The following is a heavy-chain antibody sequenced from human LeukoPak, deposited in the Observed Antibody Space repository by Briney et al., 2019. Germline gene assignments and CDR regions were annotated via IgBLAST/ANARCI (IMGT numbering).Heavy chain of an antibody. CDR3: ARSSGSYYNPSGYFDY. D-gene: IGHD3-10*01. V-gene: IGHV4-59*01. CDR2: IYYSGST. J-gene: IGHJ4*02. CDR1: GGSISSYY. Sequence: SETLSLTCTVSGGSISSYYWSWIRQPPGKGLEWIGYIYYSGSTNYNPSLKSRVTISVDTSKNQFSLKLSSVTAADTAVYYCARSSGSYYNPSGYFDYWGQGTLVTVSS.